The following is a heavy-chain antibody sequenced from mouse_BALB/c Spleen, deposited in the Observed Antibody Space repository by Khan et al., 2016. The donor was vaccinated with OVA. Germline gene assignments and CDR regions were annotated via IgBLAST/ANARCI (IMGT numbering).Heavy chain of an antibody. CDR1: GFSLTSYG. CDR2: IWSVGST. Sequence: VQLQQSGPGLVQPSQSLSITCTVSGFSLTSYGVHWVRQSPGKGLEWLGVIWSVGSTDYNAAFISRLNICKDNSKSQAFFKMNSLQANDTAIYYCARNYDYDEGLAYWGQGTLVTVSA. V-gene: IGHV2-2*02. J-gene: IGHJ3*01. D-gene: IGHD2-4*01. CDR3: ARNYDYDEGLAY.